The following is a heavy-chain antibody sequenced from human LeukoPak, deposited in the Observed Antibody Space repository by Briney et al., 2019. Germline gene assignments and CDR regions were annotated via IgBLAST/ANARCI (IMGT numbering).Heavy chain of an antibody. CDR3: ARLSSTSSGLSY. Sequence: GESLKISCKASGYYFSSYWINWVRQMPGKGLEWTGRLDPSDSYTNYSPSFQGHVTISTVKSISTAYLRWSSLKASDTAMYYCARLSSTSSGLSYWGQGTLVTVSS. CDR1: GYYFSSYW. J-gene: IGHJ4*02. V-gene: IGHV5-10-1*01. D-gene: IGHD6-6*01. CDR2: LDPSDSYT.